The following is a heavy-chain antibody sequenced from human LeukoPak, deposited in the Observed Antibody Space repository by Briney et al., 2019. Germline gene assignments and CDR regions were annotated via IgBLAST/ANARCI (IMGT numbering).Heavy chain of an antibody. CDR3: ARDRVDIRSDAFDI. CDR1: GGSISSYY. CDR2: IYTSGST. J-gene: IGHJ3*02. D-gene: IGHD4-17*01. V-gene: IGHV4-4*07. Sequence: PSETLSLTCTVSGGSISSYYWSWIRQPAGKGLEWIGRIYTSGSTSYNPSLKSRVTMSVDTSKNQFSLKLSSVTAADTAVYYCARDRVDIRSDAFDIWGQGTMVTVSS.